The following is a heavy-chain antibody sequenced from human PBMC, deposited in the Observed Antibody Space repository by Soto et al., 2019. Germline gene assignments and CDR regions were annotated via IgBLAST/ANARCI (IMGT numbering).Heavy chain of an antibody. CDR1: GGSFSGYY. D-gene: IGHD3-9*01. CDR3: ASDPGEDFHWSHGFDI. V-gene: IGHV4-34*01. CDR2: INHSGST. Sequence: SETLSLTCAVYGGSFSGYYWSWIRQPPGKGLEWIGEINHSGSTNYNPSLKSRVTISVDTSKNQFSLKLSSVTAADTAVYYCASDPGEDFHWSHGFDIWGQGTMVTVSS. J-gene: IGHJ3*02.